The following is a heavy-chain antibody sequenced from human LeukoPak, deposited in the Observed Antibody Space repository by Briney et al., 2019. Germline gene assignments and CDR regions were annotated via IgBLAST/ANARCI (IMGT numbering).Heavy chain of an antibody. Sequence: GGSLRLSCAASGFTFSSYGMHWVRQAPGKGLEWVAFIRYDGSNKYYADSVKGRFTISRDNSKNTLYLQMNSLRAEDTAVYYCAKALGYDSSGYYYYYYMDVWGKGTTVTISS. V-gene: IGHV3-30*02. D-gene: IGHD3-22*01. CDR3: AKALGYDSSGYYYYYYMDV. CDR2: IRYDGSNK. CDR1: GFTFSSYG. J-gene: IGHJ6*03.